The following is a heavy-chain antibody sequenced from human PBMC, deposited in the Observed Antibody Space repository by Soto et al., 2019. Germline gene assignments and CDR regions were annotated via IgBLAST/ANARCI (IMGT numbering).Heavy chain of an antibody. D-gene: IGHD3-22*01. V-gene: IGHV3-23*01. CDR2: ISGSGGST. CDR3: ARGSFYFDSTGYYY. CDR1: GFTFSSYA. Sequence: LRLSCAASGFTFSSYAMSWVRQAPGKGLEWVSSISGSGGSTYNADSVKGRFTISRDSSKNTLYLQMNSLRVEDTAVYYCARGSFYFDSTGYYYWGQGTLVTVSS. J-gene: IGHJ4*02.